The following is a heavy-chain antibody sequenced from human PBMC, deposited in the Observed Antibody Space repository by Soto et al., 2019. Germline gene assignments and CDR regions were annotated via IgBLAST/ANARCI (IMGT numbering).Heavy chain of an antibody. V-gene: IGHV4-39*01. Sequence: SETLSLTCSVSGDSINSDNYYWGWIRQPPGKGLELIGSIYYRGNTYYNPSLKTRVTISLDKSKSQFSLKLNSVTAADSAAYFCARLEGLATISYYFDYWGQGTLVTISS. CDR2: IYYRGNT. D-gene: IGHD3-9*01. CDR3: ARLEGLATISYYFDY. CDR1: GDSINSDNYY. J-gene: IGHJ4*02.